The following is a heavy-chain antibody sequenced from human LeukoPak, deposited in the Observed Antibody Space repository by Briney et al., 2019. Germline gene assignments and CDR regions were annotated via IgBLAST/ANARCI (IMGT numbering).Heavy chain of an antibody. CDR2: INADGSST. CDR1: GFTFSDDW. V-gene: IGHV3-74*01. Sequence: GGSLRLSCAASGFTFSDDWMHWVRQAPGKGLVWVSRINADGSSTTYADSVKGRFTIARDNAKSTLYLQMNILAVEDTAIYYCARRYGMDGWGRGTTVSVSS. J-gene: IGHJ6*02. CDR3: ARRYGMDG.